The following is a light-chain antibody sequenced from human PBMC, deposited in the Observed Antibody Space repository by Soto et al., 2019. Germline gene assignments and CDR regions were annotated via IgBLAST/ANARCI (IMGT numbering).Light chain of an antibody. Sequence: EIVLTQSPATLSVSPGERATLSCRASQSVRYNLAWYQQIPGQAPRLLIYDASTRAAGIPAMFSGGGSGTAFTLTIRSLQSEDFAVFYCPQYPTWPYTFGLGTKLEI. CDR1: QSVRYN. CDR2: DAS. CDR3: PQYPTWPYT. J-gene: IGKJ2*01. V-gene: IGKV3-15*01.